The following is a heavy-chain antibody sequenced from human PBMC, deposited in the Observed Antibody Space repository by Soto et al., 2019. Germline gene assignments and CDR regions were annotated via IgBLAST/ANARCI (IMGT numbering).Heavy chain of an antibody. Sequence: PGGSLRLSCSASGFTFSSYAMHWVRQAPGKGLEYVSAISSNGGSTYYADSVKGRFTISRDNSKNTLYLQMSSLRAEDTVVYYCVKWEWEPLIAFDIWGPGTMVTVSS. CDR2: ISSNGGST. CDR1: GFTFSSYA. V-gene: IGHV3-64D*08. CDR3: VKWEWEPLIAFDI. J-gene: IGHJ3*02. D-gene: IGHD1-26*01.